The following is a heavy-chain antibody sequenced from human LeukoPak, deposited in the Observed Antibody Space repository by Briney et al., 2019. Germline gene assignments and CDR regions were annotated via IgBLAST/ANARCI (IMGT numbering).Heavy chain of an antibody. D-gene: IGHD6-6*01. CDR1: GFTFSSYS. CDR2: ISSSSSYI. J-gene: IGHJ4*02. V-gene: IGHV3-21*01. CDR3: RRGEYSSLSGFDY. Sequence: GGSLRLSCAASGFTFSSYSMNWVRQAPGKGLEWGSSISSSSSYIYYADSVKGRFTISRDNAKNSLYLQMNSLRAEDTAVYYCRRGEYSSLSGFDYWGQGTLVTVSS.